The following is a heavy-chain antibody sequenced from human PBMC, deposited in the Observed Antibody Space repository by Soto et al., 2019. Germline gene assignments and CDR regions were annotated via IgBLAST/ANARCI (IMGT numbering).Heavy chain of an antibody. D-gene: IGHD6-19*01. V-gene: IGHV1-8*01. CDR3: ARGHSSGWYPLSYYYGMDV. J-gene: IGHJ6*02. Sequence: QVQLVQSGAEVKKPGASVKVSCKASGYTFTSYDINWVRQATGQGLEWMGWMNPNSGNTGYAQKFQGRVTMTRNTSISTAYMELSSLRSEDTAVYYCARGHSSGWYPLSYYYGMDVWGQGTTVTVSS. CDR1: GYTFTSYD. CDR2: MNPNSGNT.